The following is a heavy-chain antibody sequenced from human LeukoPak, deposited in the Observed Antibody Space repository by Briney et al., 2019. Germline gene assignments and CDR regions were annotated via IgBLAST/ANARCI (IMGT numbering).Heavy chain of an antibody. J-gene: IGHJ1*01. CDR3: AKDVRPLPLEYFQH. CDR1: GFTFSSYA. CDR2: ISGSGGST. Sequence: GGSLRLSCAASGFTFSSYAMSWVRQAPGKGLEWVSAISGSGGSTYYADSVKGRFTISRDNSKNTLYLQMNSPRAEDTAVYYCAKDVRPLPLEYFQHWGQGTLVTVSS. V-gene: IGHV3-23*01. D-gene: IGHD6-6*01.